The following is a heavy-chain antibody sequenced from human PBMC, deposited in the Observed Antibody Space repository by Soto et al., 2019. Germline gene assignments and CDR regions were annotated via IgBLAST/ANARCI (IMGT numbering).Heavy chain of an antibody. D-gene: IGHD3-3*01. Sequence: VRQATGQGLEWMGWMNPNSGNTGYAQKFQGRVTMTRNTSISTAYMELSSLRSEDTAVYYCARGPNYDFWSGLMDVWGKGTTVTVSS. J-gene: IGHJ6*03. CDR3: ARGPNYDFWSGLMDV. CDR2: MNPNSGNT. V-gene: IGHV1-8*01.